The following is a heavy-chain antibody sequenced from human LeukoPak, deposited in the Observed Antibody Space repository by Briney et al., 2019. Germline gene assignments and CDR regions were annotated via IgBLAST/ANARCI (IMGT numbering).Heavy chain of an antibody. Sequence: GGSLRLSCEASGLTFSNSWMHWVRQIPGKGLVWVSRMYGDMRDVSYADSVKGRFTISRDNAKNTVYLQMNSLRGEDTAVYYCARDLGLRGSTWGQGTLVTVSS. CDR2: MYGDMRDV. CDR1: GLTFSNSW. D-gene: IGHD5-12*01. CDR3: ARDLGLRGST. V-gene: IGHV3-74*01. J-gene: IGHJ5*02.